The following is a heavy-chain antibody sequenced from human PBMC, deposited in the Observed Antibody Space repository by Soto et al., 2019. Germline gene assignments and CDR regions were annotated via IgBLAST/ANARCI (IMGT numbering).Heavy chain of an antibody. V-gene: IGHV3-48*01. CDR2: IMPGSSHI. Sequence: GGSLRLSCAASGFTFSIYSMNWVRQAPGKGLEWVSYIMPGSSHIFYADSVKGRFTISRDNSKNTLNLQMNSLRADDTAVYYCAKDLVGSPFGHYYLDYWGQGTLVTVSS. J-gene: IGHJ4*02. CDR3: AKDLVGSPFGHYYLDY. D-gene: IGHD1-26*01. CDR1: GFTFSIYS.